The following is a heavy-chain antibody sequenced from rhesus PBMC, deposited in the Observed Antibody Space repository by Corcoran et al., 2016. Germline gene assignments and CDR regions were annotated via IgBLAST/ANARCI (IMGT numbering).Heavy chain of an antibody. CDR2: IGCSSGST. D-gene: IGHD6-25*01. V-gene: IGHV4-165*02. J-gene: IGHJ4*01. CDR1: GGSISGYY. CDR3: ARNAPYSGSTMKSDY. Sequence: QVQLQESGPGLVKPSETLSLTCAVSGGSISGYYLNWILQPPGKGLEWIGYIGCSSGSTYYNPSLKSRVTFSTDTSKNHFSLKLSSVTAADTAVYYCARNAPYSGSTMKSDYWGQGVLVTVSS.